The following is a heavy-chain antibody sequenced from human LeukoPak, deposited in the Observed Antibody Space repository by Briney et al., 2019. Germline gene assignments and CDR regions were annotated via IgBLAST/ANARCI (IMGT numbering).Heavy chain of an antibody. J-gene: IGHJ3*02. CDR1: GFTFSNYW. V-gene: IGHV3-7*01. CDR2: IKPSGSEK. CDR3: AKLRGLSGGTFDI. D-gene: IGHD1-1*01. Sequence: GGSLRLSCEGSGFTFSNYWMTWVRQAPEKGLEWVANIKPSGSEKHYADSVEGRFTISRDNAKNSLYLEMNSLRAEDTAVYYCAKLRGLSGGTFDIWGQGTMVTVSS.